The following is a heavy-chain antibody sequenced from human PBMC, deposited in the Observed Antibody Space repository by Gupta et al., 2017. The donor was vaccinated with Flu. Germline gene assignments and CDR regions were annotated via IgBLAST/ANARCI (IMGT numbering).Heavy chain of an antibody. CDR2: IDPTDSHA. V-gene: IGHV5-10-1*03. D-gene: IGHD2-15*01. Sequence: EVQLVQSGAEMKRPGESLTISCKGSGYRFSDYWISWVRQMPGKGLEWVGKIDPTDSHADYSPSFQGHVTISADRSINTAFLQWRSLRASDNAIYYCSRVRAAARDALRHYHYGMYVWGQGTTVTVSS. J-gene: IGHJ6*02. CDR3: SRVRAAARDALRHYHYGMYV. CDR1: GYRFSDYW.